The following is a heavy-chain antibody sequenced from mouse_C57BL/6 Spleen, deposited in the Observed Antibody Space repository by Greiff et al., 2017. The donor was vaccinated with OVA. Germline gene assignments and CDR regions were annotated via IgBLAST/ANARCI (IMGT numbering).Heavy chain of an antibody. D-gene: IGHD2-5*01. CDR3: ARGGSYSNYAWFAY. Sequence: QVQLQQPGAELVKPGASVKMSCKASGYTFTSYWITWVKQRPGQGLEWIGDIYPGSGSTNYNEKFKSKATLTVDTSSSTAYMQLSSLTSEDSAVYYCARGGSYSNYAWFAYWGQGTLVTVSA. V-gene: IGHV1-55*01. J-gene: IGHJ3*01. CDR1: GYTFTSYW. CDR2: IYPGSGST.